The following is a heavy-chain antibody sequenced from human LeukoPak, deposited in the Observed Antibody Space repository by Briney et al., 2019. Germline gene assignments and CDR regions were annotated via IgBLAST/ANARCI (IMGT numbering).Heavy chain of an antibody. D-gene: IGHD3-9*01. J-gene: IGHJ4*02. V-gene: IGHV1-2*02. Sequence: GASVKVSCKASGYTFTGYYMHWVRQAPGQGLEWMGWINPNSGGTNYAQKFQGRVTMTRDTSISTVYMELSSLRSDDTAIYYCARGQSAREYIDWLDYWGQGTLVTVSS. CDR1: GYTFTGYY. CDR3: ARGQSAREYIDWLDY. CDR2: INPNSGGT.